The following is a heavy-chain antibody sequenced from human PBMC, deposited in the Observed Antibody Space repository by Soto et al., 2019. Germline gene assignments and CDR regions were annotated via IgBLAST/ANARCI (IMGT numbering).Heavy chain of an antibody. V-gene: IGHV3-30*18. Sequence: PGGSLRLSCAASGFTFSIYGMHWVRQAPGKGLEWVAVISYDGSNKYYADSVKGRFTISRDNSKNTLYLQMNSLRAEDTAVYYCAKDPRRGYSYGPYFDYWGQGTLVTVSS. D-gene: IGHD5-18*01. CDR3: AKDPRRGYSYGPYFDY. J-gene: IGHJ4*02. CDR1: GFTFSIYG. CDR2: ISYDGSNK.